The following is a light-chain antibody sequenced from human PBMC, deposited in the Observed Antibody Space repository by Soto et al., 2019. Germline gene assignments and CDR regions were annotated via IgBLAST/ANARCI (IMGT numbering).Light chain of an antibody. Sequence: QAVVTQPPSASATPGQRVTISCSGSSSNIGSNYVYWYQQISGTAPKIFIYGNGRRPSGVPDRFSGSKSGTSASLAISGLRSEDEADYYCAAWDDSLSGLVFGGGTKLTVL. CDR3: AAWDDSLSGLV. CDR2: GNG. CDR1: SSNIGSNY. J-gene: IGLJ2*01. V-gene: IGLV1-47*01.